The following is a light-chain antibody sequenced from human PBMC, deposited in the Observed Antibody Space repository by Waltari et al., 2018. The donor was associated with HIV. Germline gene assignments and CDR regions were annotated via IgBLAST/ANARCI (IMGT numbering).Light chain of an antibody. CDR2: YEY. V-gene: IGLV1-44*01. CDR3: ATWDDSLDGWL. J-gene: IGLJ3*02. CDR1: SSNIGTNS. Sequence: QSVLPQPPSASGTPGQRVTLSCSWSSSNIGTNSVIWFQQLPGTAPKLLIYYEYQPPQGVPHRFSGSKTGTTGSLAISGRQSDDTDDYYSATWDDSLDGWLFGGGTRLTVL.